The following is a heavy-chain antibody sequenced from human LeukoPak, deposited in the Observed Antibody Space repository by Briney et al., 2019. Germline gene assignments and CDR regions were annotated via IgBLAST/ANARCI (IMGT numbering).Heavy chain of an antibody. D-gene: IGHD3-22*01. Sequence: ASVKVSCKASGYTFTSYAMHWVRQAPGQGLEWMGWINTNTGNTTYAQGFTGRFVFSLDTSVSTAYLQISSLKAEDTAVYYCARDQGYYYDSSGYYPVGYWGQGTLVTVSS. CDR3: ARDQGYYYDSSGYYPVGY. V-gene: IGHV7-4-1*02. CDR2: INTNTGNT. J-gene: IGHJ4*02. CDR1: GYTFTSYA.